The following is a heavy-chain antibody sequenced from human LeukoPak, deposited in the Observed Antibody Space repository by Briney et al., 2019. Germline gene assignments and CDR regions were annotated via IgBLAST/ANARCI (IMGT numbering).Heavy chain of an antibody. CDR3: TRDASGETSSGPRMDV. CDR2: IWYDGSNK. D-gene: IGHD1-26*01. V-gene: IGHV3-33*01. Sequence: PGGSLRLSCAASGFTFSSYGMHWVRQAPGKGLEGVAVIWYDGSNKYYAGSVKGRFTISRDNSKNTLYLQMNSLRAEDTAVYYCTRDASGETSSGPRMDVWGQGTTVTVSS. CDR1: GFTFSSYG. J-gene: IGHJ6*02.